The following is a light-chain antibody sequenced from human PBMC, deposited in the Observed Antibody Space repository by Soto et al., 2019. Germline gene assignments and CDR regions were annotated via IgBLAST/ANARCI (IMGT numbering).Light chain of an antibody. CDR3: HSYDSSLSASV. J-gene: IGLJ1*01. Sequence: QSVLTQTPSVSGAPGQRVTISCTGRSSNIGAGYDVHWYQHLPGTAPELLIYGTTNRPSGVPDRFSGSKSGISASLAITGLQAEDEADYYCHSYDSSLSASVFGAGTKVTVL. CDR2: GTT. V-gene: IGLV1-40*01. CDR1: SSNIGAGYD.